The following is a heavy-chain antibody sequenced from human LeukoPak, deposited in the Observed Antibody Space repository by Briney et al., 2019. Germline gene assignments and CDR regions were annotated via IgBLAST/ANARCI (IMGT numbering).Heavy chain of an antibody. J-gene: IGHJ4*02. CDR1: GFTFGDYA. Sequence: PGGSLRLSCTASGFTFGDYAMSWVRQAPGKGLEWVGFIRSKTYGGTTEYAASVKDRFTISRDDSKSIAYLQMSSLKTEETAVYYCTRDYYDSSGYYTIANWGQGTLVTVSS. V-gene: IGHV3-49*04. CDR2: IRSKTYGGTT. D-gene: IGHD3-22*01. CDR3: TRDYYDSSGYYTIAN.